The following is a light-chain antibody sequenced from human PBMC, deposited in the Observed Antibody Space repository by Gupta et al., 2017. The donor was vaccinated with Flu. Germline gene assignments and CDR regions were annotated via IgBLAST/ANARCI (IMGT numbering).Light chain of an antibody. CDR1: KLGDKY. Sequence: SYELTQAPSLSVSPGQTASITCSGDKLGDKYTSWYHQKPGQSPVLVIYQDTKRPSGIPERFSGSSSGNTATLTITGTQAMDEADYYCQAWDSTIAVFGGGTKLTVL. J-gene: IGLJ3*02. V-gene: IGLV3-1*01. CDR2: QDT. CDR3: QAWDSTIAV.